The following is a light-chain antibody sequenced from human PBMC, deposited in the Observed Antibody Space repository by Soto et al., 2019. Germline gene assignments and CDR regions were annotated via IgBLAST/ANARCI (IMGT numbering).Light chain of an antibody. CDR1: QSINSN. V-gene: IGKV3-15*01. CDR3: QQYNNRWT. J-gene: IGKJ1*01. Sequence: EIVMTQSPATLSVSPGERATLSCRASQSINSNLAWYQQKPGQPPRLIIYGPSTRATGIPARFSGSGSGTEFTLTISSLQSEDFAVYYCQQYNNRWTFGQGTKVDIK. CDR2: GPS.